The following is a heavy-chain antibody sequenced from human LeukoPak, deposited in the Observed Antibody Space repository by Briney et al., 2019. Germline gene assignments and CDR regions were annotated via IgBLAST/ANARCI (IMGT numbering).Heavy chain of an antibody. CDR3: ARGGGWSSFDY. Sequence: PSETLSLTCAVYGGSFSGYYWSWIRQPPGKGLEWIGEINHSGSTNYNPSLKSRVTISVDTSKNQFSRKLSSVTAADTAVYYCARGGGWSSFDYWGQGTLVTVSS. D-gene: IGHD6-19*01. CDR1: GGSFSGYY. V-gene: IGHV4-34*01. CDR2: INHSGST. J-gene: IGHJ4*02.